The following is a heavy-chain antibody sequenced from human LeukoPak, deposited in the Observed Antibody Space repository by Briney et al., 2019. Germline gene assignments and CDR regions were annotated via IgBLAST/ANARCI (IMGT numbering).Heavy chain of an antibody. V-gene: IGHV3-23*01. Sequence: GGSLRLSCSASGFKFSNYNMNWVRQAPGKGLECVSTITDSGGTTYYADSVKGRFTISRDNSKNTLYLQMHSLRAEDTATYYCTKNRDPQLERGSDYWGQGTPVTVSS. CDR3: TKNRDPQLERGSDY. J-gene: IGHJ4*02. D-gene: IGHD3-3*01. CDR1: GFKFSNYN. CDR2: ITDSGGTT.